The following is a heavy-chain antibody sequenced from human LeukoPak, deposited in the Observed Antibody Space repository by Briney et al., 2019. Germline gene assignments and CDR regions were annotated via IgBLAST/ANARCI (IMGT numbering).Heavy chain of an antibody. V-gene: IGHV5-51*01. J-gene: IGHJ3*02. Sequence: GESLKISCKGSRYSFTSYWIGWVRQMPGKGLEWMGIIYPGDSDTRYSPSFQGQVTISADKSISTAYLQWSSLKASDTAMYYCARLLLYKMDAFDIWGQGTMVTVSS. CDR3: ARLLLYKMDAFDI. CDR1: RYSFTSYW. CDR2: IYPGDSDT. D-gene: IGHD1-1*01.